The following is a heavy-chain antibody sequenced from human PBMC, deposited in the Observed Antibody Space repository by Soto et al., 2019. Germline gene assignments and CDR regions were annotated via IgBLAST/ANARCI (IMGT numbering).Heavy chain of an antibody. CDR2: IGHAGEL. D-gene: IGHD7-27*01. J-gene: IGHJ4*02. CDR1: GFTFSDYA. CDR3: AALGAQIY. V-gene: IGHV3-13*05. Sequence: VQLVESGGGLVQPGGSLRLSCAASGFTFSDYAMHWVRQARGKGLEGVSSIGHAGELYSRDSVKGRFTISRENAKTTFHLQMNSLRAGDTAVYYCAALGAQIYWGQGALVTVSS.